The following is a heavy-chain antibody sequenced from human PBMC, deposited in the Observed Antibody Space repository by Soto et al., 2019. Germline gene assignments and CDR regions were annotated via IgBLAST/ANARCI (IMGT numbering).Heavy chain of an antibody. V-gene: IGHV4-31*03. Sequence: SETLSLTCTVSGGSIRSGGYYWSRVRQSPRRGLEWIGNIYYSGITYYNPSLKSRLTISVDTSKNQFSLNLSSVTAADTAVYYCARDRLMATAGTARHYFGLDVWGHGTTDTVAS. J-gene: IGHJ6*02. CDR1: GGSIRSGGYY. D-gene: IGHD5-18*01. CDR2: IYYSGIT. CDR3: ARDRLMATAGTARHYFGLDV.